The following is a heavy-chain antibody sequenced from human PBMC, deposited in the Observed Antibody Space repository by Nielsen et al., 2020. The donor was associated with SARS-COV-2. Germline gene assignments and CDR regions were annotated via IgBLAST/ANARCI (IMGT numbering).Heavy chain of an antibody. D-gene: IGHD1-26*01. CDR2: IAKDGSTE. CDR3: ARSLLGTGAPDDY. Sequence: GGSLRLSCAASGFTFSDYGMHWVRQAPGKGLEWVTVIAKDGSTEYYANSVRGRFTISRDNSKNTLYLQMNSLRTEDTAVYSCARSLLGTGAPDDYWGQGTLVIVSS. CDR1: GFTFSDYG. J-gene: IGHJ4*02. V-gene: IGHV3-30*03.